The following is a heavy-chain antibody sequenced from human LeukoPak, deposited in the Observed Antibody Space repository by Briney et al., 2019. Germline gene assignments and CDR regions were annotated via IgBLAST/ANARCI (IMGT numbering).Heavy chain of an antibody. Sequence: ASVKVSCKASGYTFTSYGISWVRQAPGQGLEWMGCISAYNGNTNYAKKLQGRVTMTTDTSTSTAYMELRSLRSDDKAVYYCARGPCYDFWSGYIFDYWGQGTLVTVSS. CDR2: ISAYNGNT. V-gene: IGHV1-18*01. CDR3: ARGPCYDFWSGYIFDY. CDR1: GYTFTSYG. J-gene: IGHJ4*02. D-gene: IGHD3-3*01.